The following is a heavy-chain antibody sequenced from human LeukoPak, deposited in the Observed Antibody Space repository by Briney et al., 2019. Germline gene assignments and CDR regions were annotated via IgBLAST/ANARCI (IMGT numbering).Heavy chain of an antibody. J-gene: IGHJ4*02. Sequence: ASVKVSCKVSGYTLTELSMHWVRQAPGKGLEWMGGFDPEDGETIYAQKFQGRVTMTEDTSTDTAYMELSSLRSEDTAVYYCATVARGSSWYLVFGYWGQGTLVTVSS. CDR1: GYTLTELS. V-gene: IGHV1-24*01. CDR3: ATVARGSSWYLVFGY. CDR2: FDPEDGET. D-gene: IGHD6-13*01.